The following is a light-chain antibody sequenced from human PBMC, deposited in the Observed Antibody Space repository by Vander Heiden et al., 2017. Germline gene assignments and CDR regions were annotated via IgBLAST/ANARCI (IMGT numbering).Light chain of an antibody. CDR1: QDIGNF. V-gene: IGKV1-16*01. J-gene: IGKJ1*01. CDR2: AAS. Sequence: DTQMTQSPSSLSASVGDKVTIACRASQDIGNFLAWFQQIPGKAPKSLIYAASDLHHGVPSRFSARSSGRDFSLTITGLQPEDAAVYYCQQYYSFPLTFGQGTKVDVK. CDR3: QQYYSFPLT.